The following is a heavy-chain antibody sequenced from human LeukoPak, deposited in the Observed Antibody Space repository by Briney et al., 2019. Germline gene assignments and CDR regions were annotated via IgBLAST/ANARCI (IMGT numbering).Heavy chain of an antibody. CDR3: ARGLYYYYGMDV. V-gene: IGHV4-59*01. CDR1: SGSISSYY. J-gene: IGHJ6*02. CDR2: IYYSGST. Sequence: SETLSLTCTVSSGSISSYYWSWIRQPPGKGLEWIGYIYYSGSTNYNPSLKSRVTISVDTSKNQFSLKLSSVTAADTAVYYCARGLYYYYGMDVWGQGTTVTVSS.